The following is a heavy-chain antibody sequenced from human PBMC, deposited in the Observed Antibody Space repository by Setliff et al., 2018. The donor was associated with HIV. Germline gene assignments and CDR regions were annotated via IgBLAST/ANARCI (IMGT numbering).Heavy chain of an antibody. CDR1: GGSFSGYY. J-gene: IGHJ4*02. D-gene: IGHD6-19*01. Sequence: SETLSLTCAVYGGSFSGYYWSWIRQPPGKGLEWIGEVNHSGSTNYNPSLKSRVTISVDTSKHQFSLKLSSVTAADTAVYYCARGKGSGWYLRFDYWGQGTLVTVSS. CDR2: VNHSGST. CDR3: ARGKGSGWYLRFDY. V-gene: IGHV4-34*01.